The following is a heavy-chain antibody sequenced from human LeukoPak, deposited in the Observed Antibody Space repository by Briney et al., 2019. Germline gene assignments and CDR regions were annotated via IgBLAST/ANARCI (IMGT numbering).Heavy chain of an antibody. J-gene: IGHJ5*02. CDR1: GFTFSIYD. CDR3: ARDLHPLSSSWVNWFDP. Sequence: GGSLRLSCAAPGFTFSIYDIYWVRQAPGKGLEWVSYISSSGSTIYYADSVKGRFTISRDNAKNSLYLQMNSLRAEDTAVYYCARDLHPLSSSWVNWFDPWGQGTLVTVSS. CDR2: ISSSGSTI. V-gene: IGHV3-48*04. D-gene: IGHD6-13*01.